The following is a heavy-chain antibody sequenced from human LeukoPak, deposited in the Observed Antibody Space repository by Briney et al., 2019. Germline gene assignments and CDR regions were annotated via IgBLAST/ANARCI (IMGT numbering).Heavy chain of an antibody. CDR2: IYYSGNT. CDR3: ARVRTTVTLDY. D-gene: IGHD4-17*01. V-gene: IGHV4-39*07. J-gene: IGHJ4*02. Sequence: PSETLSLTCAVSGGSISGSSYFWGWIRQPPGEGLEWIGSIYYSGNTYYNPSLKSRVTISVDTSKNQFSLKLSSVTAADTAVYYCARVRTTVTLDYWGQGTLVTVSS. CDR1: GGSISGSSYF.